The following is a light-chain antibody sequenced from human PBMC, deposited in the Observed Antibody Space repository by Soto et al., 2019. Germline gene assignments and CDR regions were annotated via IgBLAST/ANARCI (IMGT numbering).Light chain of an antibody. Sequence: QSVLTQPASVSGSPGQSITISCSGTSSDVANSNYFSWYQHHPGEAPKLLIYDISNRPSGVSNRFSGSKSGNTASLTISGLQAKDEAHYYCTSFTSSKTWVFGGGTKLTVL. J-gene: IGLJ3*02. CDR1: SSDVANSNY. V-gene: IGLV2-14*01. CDR2: DIS. CDR3: TSFTSSKTWV.